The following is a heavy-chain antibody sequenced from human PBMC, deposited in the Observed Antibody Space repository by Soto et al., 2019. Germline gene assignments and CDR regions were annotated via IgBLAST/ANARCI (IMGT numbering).Heavy chain of an antibody. Sequence: EVQLVESGGGLVQPGGSLRLSCAASGFTFSGYAMHWVRQAPGKGLEYVSAISSNGGSTYYANSVKGRFTISRDNSKNTLYLQMGSTRAEDLAVYYCARGPGYYFHYWGQGTLVTVSS. CDR3: ARGPGYYFHY. CDR2: ISSNGGST. J-gene: IGHJ4*02. V-gene: IGHV3-64*01. CDR1: GFTFSGYA.